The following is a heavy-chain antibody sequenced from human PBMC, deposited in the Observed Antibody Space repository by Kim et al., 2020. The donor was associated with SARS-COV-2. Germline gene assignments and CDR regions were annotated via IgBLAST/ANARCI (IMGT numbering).Heavy chain of an antibody. CDR3: ARVPRFYYGSGSYPRYYYYGMDV. CDR2: INHSGST. Sequence: SETLSLTCAVYGGSFSGYYWSWIRQPPGKGLEWIGEINHSGSTNYNPSLKSRVTISVDTSKNQFSLKLSSVTAADTAVYYCARVPRFYYGSGSYPRYYYYGMDVWGQGTTVTVSS. CDR1: GGSFSGYY. V-gene: IGHV4-34*01. D-gene: IGHD3-10*01. J-gene: IGHJ6*02.